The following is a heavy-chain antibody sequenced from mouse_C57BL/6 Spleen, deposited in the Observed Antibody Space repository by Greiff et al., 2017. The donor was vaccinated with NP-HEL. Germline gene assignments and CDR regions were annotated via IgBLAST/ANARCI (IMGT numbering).Heavy chain of an antibody. Sequence: EVQLQQSGPELVKPGASVKIPCKASGYTFTDYNMDWVKQSHGKSLEWIGDINPNNGGTIYNQKFKGKATLTVDKSSSTAYMELRSLTSEDTAVYYWAREYGTYDGYYDAMDYWGQGTSVTVSS. CDR2: INPNNGGT. D-gene: IGHD2-3*01. J-gene: IGHJ4*01. CDR1: GYTFTDYN. V-gene: IGHV1-18*01. CDR3: AREYGTYDGYYDAMDY.